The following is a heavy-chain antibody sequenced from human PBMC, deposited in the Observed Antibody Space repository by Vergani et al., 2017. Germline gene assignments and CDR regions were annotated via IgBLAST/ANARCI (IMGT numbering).Heavy chain of an antibody. CDR1: GYSFTSYW. D-gene: IGHD5-18*01. V-gene: IGHV5-10-1*03. J-gene: IGHJ5*02. CDR3: ATSGYSSPKGGWFDP. Sequence: EVQLVQSGAEVKKPGESLRISCKGSGYSFTSYWISWVRQMPGEGLEWMGRIEPSDSYTNYSPSFQGYVTISAEKSISTAYLQWSSLKASDTAMYYCATSGYSSPKGGWFDPWGQGTLVTVSS. CDR2: IEPSDSYT.